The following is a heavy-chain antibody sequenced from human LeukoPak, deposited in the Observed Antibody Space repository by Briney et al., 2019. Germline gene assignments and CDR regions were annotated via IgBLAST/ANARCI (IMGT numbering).Heavy chain of an antibody. J-gene: IGHJ3*02. CDR3: ARDFSAAFDI. CDR1: GGSINNGFYY. V-gene: IGHV4-61*01. Sequence: PSETLSLTCTVSGGSINNGFYYWSWIRQPPGKGLEWIGYIYNTGTTNYNPSLKSRVTISLDTSKNQFSLKLSSVTAADTAVYFCARDFSAAFDIWGQGSMVTVSS. CDR2: IYNTGTT. D-gene: IGHD2/OR15-2a*01.